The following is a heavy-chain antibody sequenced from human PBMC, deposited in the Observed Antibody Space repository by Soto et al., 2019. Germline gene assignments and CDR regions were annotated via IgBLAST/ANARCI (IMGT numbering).Heavy chain of an antibody. CDR3: TRIGTSDY. J-gene: IGHJ4*02. D-gene: IGHD2-21*01. CDR2: IKSKTDGGTI. CDR1: GFTFSDGW. Sequence: EVQLVESGGGLVEPGGSLKLSCVASGFTFSDGWMTWVRQAPGKGLEWVGRIKSKTDGGTIDYAAPVKGRFTISRDDSKNTLYLQMNSLKIDDTAVYYGTRIGTSDYWGQGTLVTVSS. V-gene: IGHV3-15*01.